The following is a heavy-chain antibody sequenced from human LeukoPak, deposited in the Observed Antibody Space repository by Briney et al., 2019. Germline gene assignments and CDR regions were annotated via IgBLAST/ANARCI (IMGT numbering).Heavy chain of an antibody. J-gene: IGHJ4*02. CDR3: AREYYYDSSGEDY. CDR2: INPNSGGT. V-gene: IGHV1-2*06. CDR1: GYTFTGYY. D-gene: IGHD3-22*01. Sequence: ASVRVSCKASGYTFTGYYMHWVRQAPGQGLEWMGRINPNSGGTNYAQKFQGRVTVTRDTSISTAYMELSRLRSDDTAVYYCAREYYYDSSGEDYWGQGTLVTVSS.